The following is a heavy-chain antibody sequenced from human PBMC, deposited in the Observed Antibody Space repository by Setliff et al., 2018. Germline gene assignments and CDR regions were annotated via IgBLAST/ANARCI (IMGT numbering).Heavy chain of an antibody. J-gene: IGHJ4*02. V-gene: IGHV4-34*01. CDR3: ARSIVGATGGYFDY. Sequence: SETLSLTCAVYGGSFSGYYWSWIRQPPGKGLEWIGEINHSGSTNYNPSLKSRVTISVDTSKNQFSLKLSSVTAADTAVYYCARSIVGATGGYFDYWGQGSLVTVSS. CDR1: GGSFSGYY. D-gene: IGHD1-26*01. CDR2: INHSGST.